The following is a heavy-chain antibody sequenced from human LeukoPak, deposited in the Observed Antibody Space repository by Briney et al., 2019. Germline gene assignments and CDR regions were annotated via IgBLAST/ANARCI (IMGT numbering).Heavy chain of an antibody. Sequence: PGGSLRLSCAASGFTFSSYAMSWVRQAPGKGLEWVSAISGSGGSTYYADSVKGRFTISRDNSKNTLYLQMNSLRAEDTAVYYCAKDSSSWHRDYYYMDVWGKGTTVTVSS. V-gene: IGHV3-23*01. CDR2: ISGSGGST. D-gene: IGHD6-13*01. J-gene: IGHJ6*03. CDR1: GFTFSSYA. CDR3: AKDSSSWHRDYYYMDV.